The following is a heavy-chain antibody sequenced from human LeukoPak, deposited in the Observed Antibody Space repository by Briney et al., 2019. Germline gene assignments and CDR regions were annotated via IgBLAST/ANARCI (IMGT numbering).Heavy chain of an antibody. CDR2: IRYDGSNK. J-gene: IGHJ4*02. CDR1: GFTFSSYG. CDR3: AKDRDPYCSGGSCYPFDY. D-gene: IGHD2-15*01. Sequence: GGSLRLSCAASGFTFSSYGMHWVRQAPGKGLERVAFIRYDGSNKYYADSVKGRFTISRDNSKNTLYLQMNSLRAEDTAVYYCAKDRDPYCSGGSCYPFDYWGQGTLVTVSS. V-gene: IGHV3-30*02.